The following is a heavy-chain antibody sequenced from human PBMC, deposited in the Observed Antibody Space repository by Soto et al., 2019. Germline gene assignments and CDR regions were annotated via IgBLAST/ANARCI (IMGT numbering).Heavy chain of an antibody. CDR3: ARGNGDYATTDDY. CDR1: GYSFSGHR. CDR2: IYPGDSDT. V-gene: IGHV5-51*01. D-gene: IGHD4-17*01. J-gene: IGHJ4*02. Sequence: GESLKISCKGSGYSFSGHRIVWVRQKAGKGLEWMATIYPGDSDTRYNPSFQGQVTISADKSISTAYLQWSSLKASDTAMYYCARGNGDYATTDDYWGQGTLVTVSS.